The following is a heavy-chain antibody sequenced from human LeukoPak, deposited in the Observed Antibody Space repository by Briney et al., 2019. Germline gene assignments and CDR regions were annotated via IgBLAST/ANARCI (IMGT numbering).Heavy chain of an antibody. Sequence: GGSLRLSCAASGFTFSSYAMSWVRQAPGKGQEWVSAISGSGGSTYYADSVKGRFTISRDNSKNTLYLQMNSLRAEDTAVYYCAKDQGYSSGRLDYWGQGTLVTVSS. J-gene: IGHJ4*02. CDR3: AKDQGYSSGRLDY. CDR2: ISGSGGST. V-gene: IGHV3-23*01. CDR1: GFTFSSYA. D-gene: IGHD6-19*01.